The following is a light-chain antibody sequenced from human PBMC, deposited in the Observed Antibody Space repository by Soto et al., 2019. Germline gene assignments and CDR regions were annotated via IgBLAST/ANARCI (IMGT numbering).Light chain of an antibody. J-gene: IGKJ3*01. CDR3: QQSYGIPFT. V-gene: IGKV1-39*01. CDR2: AAS. Sequence: DIQMTQSPPSLSASVGDRVTVTCRASQSISTYLNWYQQKPGKAPKLLIYAASSLQSGVPSRFSGSGSGTDFTLTISSLQPEDFASYYCQQSYGIPFTFGPGTKVDVK. CDR1: QSISTY.